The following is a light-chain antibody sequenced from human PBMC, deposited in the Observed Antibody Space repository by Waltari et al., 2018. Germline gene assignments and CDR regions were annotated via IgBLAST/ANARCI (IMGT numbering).Light chain of an antibody. CDR3: QHYEGWPPSYT. J-gene: IGKJ2*01. V-gene: IGKV3-15*01. CDR1: QNVRSN. CDR2: GAS. Sequence: IVMTQSPATLSVSPGERATLSCRASQNVRSNLAWYQQKPGQAPRLLIYGASTRATDVQGRFGGSGFGPEFTLTISSLQSEDFAVYYCQHYEGWPPSYTFGQGTKVEI.